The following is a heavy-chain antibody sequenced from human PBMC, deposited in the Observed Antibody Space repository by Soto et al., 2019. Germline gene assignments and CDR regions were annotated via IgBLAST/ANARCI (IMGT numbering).Heavy chain of an antibody. CDR2: ISYDGSNK. Sequence: HPGGSLRLSCAASGFTFSSYAMHWVRQAPGKGLEWVAVISYDGSNKYYADSVKGRFTISRDNSKNTLYLQMNSLRAEDTAVYYCARDRDDCSGGSCYSGAFDYWGQGT. D-gene: IGHD2-15*01. J-gene: IGHJ4*02. CDR1: GFTFSSYA. V-gene: IGHV3-30-3*01. CDR3: ARDRDDCSGGSCYSGAFDY.